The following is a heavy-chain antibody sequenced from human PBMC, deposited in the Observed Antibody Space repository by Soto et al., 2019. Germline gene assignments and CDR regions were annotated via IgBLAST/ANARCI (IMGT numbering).Heavy chain of an antibody. CDR2: ISGSGGST. D-gene: IGHD5-12*01. V-gene: IGHV3-23*01. Sequence: GGSQRLSYAASGLTFRNYARTWISQAPGKGLEWVSAISGSGGSTYYADSVKGRFTISRDNSKNTLYLQMNSLRAEDTAVYYCAKEYSGYDRYYYYMDVWGKGTTVTVSS. J-gene: IGHJ6*03. CDR1: GLTFRNYA. CDR3: AKEYSGYDRYYYYMDV.